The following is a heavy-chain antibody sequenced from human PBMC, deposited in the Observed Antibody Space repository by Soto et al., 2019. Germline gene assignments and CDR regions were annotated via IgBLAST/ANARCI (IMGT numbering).Heavy chain of an antibody. V-gene: IGHV1-69*01. CDR3: ARGPEREISGYYYQRRGAFDV. CDR2: IFPVYDTA. CDR1: GGTFSTSA. D-gene: IGHD3-22*01. Sequence: QVQMVQSGAEVKKPGSSVKVSCKTSGGTFSTSAFNWVRQAPGQGLEWLGGIFPVYDTANYAQKFQGRVTITADESTRTAYMELSSLTSEDTAVYYCARGPEREISGYYYQRRGAFDVWGHGTMVIVSS. J-gene: IGHJ3*01.